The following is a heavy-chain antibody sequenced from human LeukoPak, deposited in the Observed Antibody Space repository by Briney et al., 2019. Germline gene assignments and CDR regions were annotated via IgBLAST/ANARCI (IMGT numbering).Heavy chain of an antibody. D-gene: IGHD3-10*01. CDR1: GFSFSTYW. CDR2: IKEEGSDK. V-gene: IGHV3-7*04. J-gene: IGHJ4*02. Sequence: GGSLRLSCAGSGFSFSTYWMSWVRQAPGKGLEWVADIKEEGSDKYYVDSVKGRFTISRDNAKNSLYLQMNSLRAEDTAVYYCARKYYYLDYWGQGTLVTVSS. CDR3: ARKYYYLDY.